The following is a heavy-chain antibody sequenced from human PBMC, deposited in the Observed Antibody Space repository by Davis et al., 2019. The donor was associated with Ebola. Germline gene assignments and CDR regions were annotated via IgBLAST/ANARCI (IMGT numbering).Heavy chain of an antibody. J-gene: IGHJ4*02. CDR1: GFTCTSSA. CDR3: AASAGTVGKFDY. V-gene: IGHV1-58*02. Sequence: SVPVSCKASGFTCTSSASQCAGQALGQRLEWRGWIVVGSGNTNYAQKFQGRVTITRDMSSSTSYVDLTNLRSEDTAVYYCAASAGTVGKFDYWGQGTLVTVSS. D-gene: IGHD1-14*01. CDR2: IVVGSGNT.